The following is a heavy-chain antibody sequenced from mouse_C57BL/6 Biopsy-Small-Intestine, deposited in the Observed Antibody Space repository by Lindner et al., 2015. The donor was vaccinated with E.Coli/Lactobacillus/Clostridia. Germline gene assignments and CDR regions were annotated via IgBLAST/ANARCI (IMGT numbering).Heavy chain of an antibody. CDR2: INSGSTTI. J-gene: IGHJ1*03. CDR1: GFTFSDYG. CDR3: VRRWWDSHFDV. D-gene: IGHD1-1*02. Sequence: VQLQESGGGLVKPGGSLKLSCAASGFTFSDYGIHWVRQAPERGLEWVAFINSGSTTIFYADTVKGRFTISRDNAKNTLFLQMTSLRSEDTAMYYCVRRWWDSHFDVWGTGTTVTVSS. V-gene: IGHV5-17*01.